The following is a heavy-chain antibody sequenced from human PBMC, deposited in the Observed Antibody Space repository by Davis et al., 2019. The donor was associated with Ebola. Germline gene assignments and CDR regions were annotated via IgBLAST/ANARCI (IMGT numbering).Heavy chain of an antibody. CDR2: INQDGGDK. J-gene: IGHJ6*02. D-gene: IGHD3/OR15-3a*01. CDR1: GLIFNNYW. V-gene: IGHV3-7*03. CDR3: ASGDGRGRSYDMDV. Sequence: GESLKISCAASGLIFNNYWMSWIRQAPGKGPEWVAIINQDGGDKYYVDPVKGRFTISRDNAKNSLFLQMNSLRAEDTALYYCASGDGRGRSYDMDVWGQGTTVTVSS.